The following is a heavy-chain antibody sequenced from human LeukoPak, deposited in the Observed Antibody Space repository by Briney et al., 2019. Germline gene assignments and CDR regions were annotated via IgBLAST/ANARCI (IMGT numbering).Heavy chain of an antibody. J-gene: IGHJ5*02. D-gene: IGHD6-13*01. CDR3: ARAAAWDWFDA. Sequence: SETLSLTCTVSGGSISSHYWSWIRQPPGKGLEWIGYIYYSGSTNYNPSLKSRVTISVDTSKNQFSLKLSSVTAADTAVYYCARAAAWDWFDAWGQGTLGTVSS. CDR2: IYYSGST. CDR1: GGSISSHY. V-gene: IGHV4-59*11.